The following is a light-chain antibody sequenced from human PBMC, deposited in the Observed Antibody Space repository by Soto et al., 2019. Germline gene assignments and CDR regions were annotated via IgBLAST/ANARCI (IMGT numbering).Light chain of an antibody. Sequence: DLQMTQSPCSLSSSXGDRVTIAXXASQNIIFYLNWYQHKPGKAPKLLIYAASNLQSGVPSRFSGSGSGTEFTLTISSLQPEDFAAYYCQQSYSTPITFGQGTRLENK. CDR1: QNIIFY. CDR3: QQSYSTPIT. J-gene: IGKJ5*01. V-gene: IGKV1-39*01. CDR2: AAS.